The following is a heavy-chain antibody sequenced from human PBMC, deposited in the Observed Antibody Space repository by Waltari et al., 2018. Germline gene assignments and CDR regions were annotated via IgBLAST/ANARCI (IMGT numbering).Heavy chain of an antibody. Sequence: EVQLVESGGGLVQPGGSLRLSCAASGFTYSMSGIHWVRQAPGKGLVWVSRSNSDGSSTSYADSVKGRFTISKDNAKNTVYLQMNSLRAEDTAIYYCARGARRTTVTTGWWYFDLWGRGTLVTVSS. V-gene: IGHV3-74*01. CDR2: SNSDGSST. J-gene: IGHJ2*01. CDR1: GFTYSMSG. CDR3: ARGARRTTVTTGWWYFDL. D-gene: IGHD4-17*01.